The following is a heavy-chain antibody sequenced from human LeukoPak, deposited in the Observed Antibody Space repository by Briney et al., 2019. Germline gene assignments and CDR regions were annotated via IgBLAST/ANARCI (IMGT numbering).Heavy chain of an antibody. CDR1: GYSIATYW. D-gene: IGHD1-26*01. CDR3: ARHVSNLVGTYYFDY. CDR2: IYPSDSDT. V-gene: IGHV5-51*01. J-gene: IGHJ4*02. Sequence: PGESLKTCCEGSGYSIATYWICWVRQLPGKGVGWRGIIYPSDSDTRYSPSFQGQVTISADKSISTAYLQWSSLKASDTAMYYCARHVSNLVGTYYFDYWGQGTLVTVSS.